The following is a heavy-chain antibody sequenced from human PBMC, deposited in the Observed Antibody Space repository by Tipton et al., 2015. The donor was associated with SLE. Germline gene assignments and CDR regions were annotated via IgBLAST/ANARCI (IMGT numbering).Heavy chain of an antibody. V-gene: IGHV5-51*03. CDR1: GYTFTNYW. Sequence: QLVQSGAEVRKPGESLKISCKTSGYTFTNYWIGWVRQMPGKGLEWMGNIYPDDSDTRYSPSFQGQVTISADKSINTAYLQWRSLKASDTAIYYCARLRNIAFLEYNDAFEIWGQGTMLTVSA. J-gene: IGHJ3*02. D-gene: IGHD3-3*02. CDR3: ARLRNIAFLEYNDAFEI. CDR2: IYPDDSDT.